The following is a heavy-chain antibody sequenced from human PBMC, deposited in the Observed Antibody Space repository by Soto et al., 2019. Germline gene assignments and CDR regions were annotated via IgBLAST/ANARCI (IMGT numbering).Heavy chain of an antibody. CDR2: INPSGGST. D-gene: IGHD3-16*02. V-gene: IGHV1-46*01. CDR3: ARDYRSGGGQHYDYYGMDV. J-gene: IGHJ6*02. CDR1: GYTFTSYY. Sequence: ASVKVSCKASGYTFTSYYMHWVRQAPGQGLEWMGIINPSGGSTSYAQKFQGRVTMTRDTSTSTVYMELSSLRSEDTAVYYCARDYRSGGGQHYDYYGMDVWGQGTTVTVSS.